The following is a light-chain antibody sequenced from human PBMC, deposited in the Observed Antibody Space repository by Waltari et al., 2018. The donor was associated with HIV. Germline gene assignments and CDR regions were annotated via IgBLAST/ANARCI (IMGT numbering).Light chain of an antibody. V-gene: IGLV2-23*02. CDR2: EVS. Sequence: QSALTQPASVSGSPGQSITISCTGTSSDVGGYNLVYWYQQHPGKAPKLIIYEVSKRPAGVSNRFAGCKSGNTASLTISGLQAEDEADYYCCAYAGSTTDVIFGGGTKLTVL. J-gene: IGLJ2*01. CDR3: CAYAGSTTDVI. CDR1: SSDVGGYNL.